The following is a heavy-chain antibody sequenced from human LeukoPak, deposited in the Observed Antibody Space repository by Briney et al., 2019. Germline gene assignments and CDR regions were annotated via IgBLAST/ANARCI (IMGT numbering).Heavy chain of an antibody. V-gene: IGHV4-39*01. Sequence: SETLSLTXTVSGGSFSSSSYYWGWIRQPPGKGLEWIGSMYYSGSTYYNASLRSRVTISVDTSKNQFSLKLSSVTAADTAVYYCARHFDRDGYTSNAFDIWGQGTMVTVSS. CDR1: GGSFSSSSYY. CDR3: ARHFDRDGYTSNAFDI. CDR2: MYYSGST. J-gene: IGHJ3*02. D-gene: IGHD5-24*01.